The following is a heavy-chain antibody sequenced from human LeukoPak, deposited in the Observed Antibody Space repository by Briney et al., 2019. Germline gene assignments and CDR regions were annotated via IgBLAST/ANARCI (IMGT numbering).Heavy chain of an antibody. D-gene: IGHD6-19*01. V-gene: IGHV3-23*01. J-gene: IGHJ4*02. CDR1: GFTFSSYA. CDR2: ISGSGGST. CDR3: TRTISSGWNDFDY. Sequence: QSGGSLRLSCAASGFTFSSYAMSWVRQAPGKGLEWVSAISGSGGSTYYADSVKGRFTISRDDSKNTAYLQMNSLKTEDTAVYYCTRTISSGWNDFDYWGQGTLVTVSS.